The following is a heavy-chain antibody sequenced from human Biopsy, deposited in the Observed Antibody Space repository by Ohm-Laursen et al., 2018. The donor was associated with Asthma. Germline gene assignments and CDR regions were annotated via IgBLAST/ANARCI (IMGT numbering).Heavy chain of an antibody. CDR2: IMTVFGTT. J-gene: IGHJ6*02. Sequence: SSVKVSCKSPGGTFSNFAISWVRQAPGQGLEWLGGIMTVFGTTNYAQKFQGRVTITADESTSTAYMEVTSLRSEDTAIYYRARCQVGYSSGWSLLLKKIYYSGMDVWGQGTAVTVSS. CDR3: ARCQVGYSSGWSLLLKKIYYSGMDV. D-gene: IGHD6-19*01. V-gene: IGHV1-69*01. CDR1: GGTFSNFA.